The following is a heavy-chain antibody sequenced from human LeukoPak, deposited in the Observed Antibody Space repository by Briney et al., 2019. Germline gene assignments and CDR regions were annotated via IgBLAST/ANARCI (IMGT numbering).Heavy chain of an antibody. CDR2: IKSKTDGGTT. J-gene: IGHJ4*02. D-gene: IGHD1-26*01. CDR3: AEQGSWEHCFDY. CDR1: GFTFNDAW. V-gene: IGHV3-15*01. Sequence: GGSLRLSCAASGFTFNDAWMSWVRQAPGKGLEWVGRIKSKTDGGTTDYAAPGRGRFTISRDDSENTLYLQMTSLKTDDTAVYYCAEQGSWEHCFDYWGQGTLVTASS.